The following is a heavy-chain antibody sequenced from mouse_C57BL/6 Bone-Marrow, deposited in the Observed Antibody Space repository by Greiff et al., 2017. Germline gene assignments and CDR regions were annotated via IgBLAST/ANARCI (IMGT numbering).Heavy chain of an antibody. CDR2: ISNLAYSI. CDR3: ARHTVVGRYYAMDY. V-gene: IGHV5-15*01. J-gene: IGHJ4*01. Sequence: EVKLVESGGGLVQPGGSLKLSCAASGFTFSDYGMAWVRQAPRKGPEWVAFISNLAYSIYYADTVTGRFTISRENAKNTLYLEMSSLRSEDTAMYYCARHTVVGRYYAMDYWGQGTSVTVSS. D-gene: IGHD1-1*01. CDR1: GFTFSDYG.